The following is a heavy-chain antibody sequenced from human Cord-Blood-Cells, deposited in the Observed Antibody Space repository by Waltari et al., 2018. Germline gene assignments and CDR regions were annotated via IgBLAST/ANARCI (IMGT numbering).Heavy chain of an antibody. J-gene: IGHJ3*02. CDR2: INWNGGRT. Sequence: EVQLVESGGGVVRPGGSLRLSCAASGFTFDDYGMSWVRQAPGKGLEWVSGINWNGGRTGYADSVKGRFTISRDNAKNSLYLQMNSLRAEDTALYHCARAQTDGYNDAFDIWGQGTMVTVSS. CDR1: GFTFDDYG. V-gene: IGHV3-20*01. CDR3: ARAQTDGYNDAFDI. D-gene: IGHD5-12*01.